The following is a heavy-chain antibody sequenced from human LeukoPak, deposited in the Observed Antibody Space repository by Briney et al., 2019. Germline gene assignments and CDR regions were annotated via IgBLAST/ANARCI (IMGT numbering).Heavy chain of an antibody. D-gene: IGHD3-16*02. V-gene: IGHV4-4*07. Sequence: SESLSLTCTVSGGSISSYYWSWIRQPAGKGLEWIGRIYTSGSTTYNPSLKSRVTMSVDTSKNQFSLKLSSVTAADTAVYYCARVGTMITFGGVIVIGLDYWGQGTLVTVSS. CDR1: GGSISSYY. CDR3: ARVGTMITFGGVIVIGLDY. CDR2: IYTSGST. J-gene: IGHJ4*02.